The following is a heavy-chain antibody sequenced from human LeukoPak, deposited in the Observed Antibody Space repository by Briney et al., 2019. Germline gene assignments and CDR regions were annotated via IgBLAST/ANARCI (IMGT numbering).Heavy chain of an antibody. Sequence: GGSLRLSCAASGFSFSIHDMTWVRQAPGKGLEWVSTISNSDNSTYYADSVKGRFTFSRDNSKNTLYLQMNSLRAEDTAVYYCAKGPYSGFSWGQGTLVTVSS. CDR2: ISNSDNST. J-gene: IGHJ5*02. V-gene: IGHV3-23*01. CDR3: AKGPYSGFS. D-gene: IGHD1-26*01. CDR1: GFSFSIHD.